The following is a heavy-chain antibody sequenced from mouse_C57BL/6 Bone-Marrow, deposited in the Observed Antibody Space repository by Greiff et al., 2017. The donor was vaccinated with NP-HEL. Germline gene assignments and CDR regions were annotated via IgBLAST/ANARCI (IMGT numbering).Heavy chain of an antibody. CDR3: AREGFYYYGSSFVYFDV. V-gene: IGHV1-81*01. Sequence: QVPLKQSGAELARPGASVKLSCKASGYTFTSYGISWVKQRTGQGLEWIGEIYPRSGNTYYNEKFKGKATLTAYKSSSTAYMELRSLTSEDSAVYFCAREGFYYYGSSFVYFDVWGTGTTVTVSS. CDR1: GYTFTSYG. J-gene: IGHJ1*03. D-gene: IGHD1-1*01. CDR2: IYPRSGNT.